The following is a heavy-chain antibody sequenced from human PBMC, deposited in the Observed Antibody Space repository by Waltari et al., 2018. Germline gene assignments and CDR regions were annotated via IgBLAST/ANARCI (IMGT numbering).Heavy chain of an antibody. J-gene: IGHJ4*02. V-gene: IGHV5-10-1*01. CDR3: VRHRTTYPLEIDY. CDR2: IDPSDSFR. Sequence: EVQLVQSGAEVKKPEESLRISWEGSGYSFLSHWSTWVRQLPGQGLGWGGRIDPSDSFRNYGPAFEGHVTISVDQSLRTAYLQWDSLKASDTAIYYCVRHRTTYPLEIDYWGQGTLVTVSS. CDR1: GYSFLSHW. D-gene: IGHD2-2*01.